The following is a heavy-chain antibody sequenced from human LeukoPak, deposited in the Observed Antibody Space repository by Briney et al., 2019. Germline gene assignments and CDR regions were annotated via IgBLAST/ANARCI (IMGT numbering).Heavy chain of an antibody. CDR1: GFTFSSYA. Sequence: GGSLRLSCAASGFTFSSYAMHWVRQAPGKGLEWVAVISHDGSNKYYADSVKGRFTISRDNSKNTLYLQMNSLRAEDTAVYYCARAMGQWLVHPSRGMDVWGQGTTVTVSS. D-gene: IGHD6-19*01. J-gene: IGHJ6*02. V-gene: IGHV3-30-3*01. CDR2: ISHDGSNK. CDR3: ARAMGQWLVHPSRGMDV.